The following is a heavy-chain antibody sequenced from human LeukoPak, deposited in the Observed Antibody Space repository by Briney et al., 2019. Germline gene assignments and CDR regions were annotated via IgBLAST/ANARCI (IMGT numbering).Heavy chain of an antibody. CDR1: GLTFSSYE. Sequence: GGSLRLSCAASGLTFSSYEMNWVRQAPGKGLEWVSYISSSGSTIYYADSVKGRFTISRDNAKNSLYLQMNSLRAEDTAVYYCARVAVTTRSRSFDYWGQGTLVTVSS. V-gene: IGHV3-48*03. CDR2: ISSSGSTI. CDR3: ARVAVTTRSRSFDY. D-gene: IGHD4-17*01. J-gene: IGHJ4*02.